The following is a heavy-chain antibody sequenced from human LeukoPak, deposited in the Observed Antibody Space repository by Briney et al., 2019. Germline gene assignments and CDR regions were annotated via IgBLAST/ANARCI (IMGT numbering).Heavy chain of an antibody. V-gene: IGHV1-2*02. J-gene: IGHJ6*02. CDR1: GYTFTGYY. CDR3: ARGIWGSSYGMDV. Sequence: ASVKVSCKASGYTFTGYYMHWVRQSPGQGLEWMGWINPNSGGTNYAQKFQGRVTMTRDTSISTAYMELSRLRSDDTAVYYCARGIWGSSYGMDVWGQGTTVTVSS. D-gene: IGHD3-16*01. CDR2: INPNSGGT.